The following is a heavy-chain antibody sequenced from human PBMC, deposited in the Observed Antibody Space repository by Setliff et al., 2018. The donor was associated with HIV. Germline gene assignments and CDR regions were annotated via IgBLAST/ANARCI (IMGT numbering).Heavy chain of an antibody. CDR3: ATERIGVAGPGYFAY. J-gene: IGHJ4*01. V-gene: IGHV3-15*01. Sequence: GGSLRLSCAASGFTFSNAWMSWVRQAPGKGLEWVGRIKSKTDGGTTDYAAPVKGRFTISRDDSKSTLFLQMNSLITDDTAVYYCATERIGVAGPGYFAYLGPGTLVTVSS. CDR2: IKSKTDGGTT. CDR1: GFTFSNAW. D-gene: IGHD6-19*01.